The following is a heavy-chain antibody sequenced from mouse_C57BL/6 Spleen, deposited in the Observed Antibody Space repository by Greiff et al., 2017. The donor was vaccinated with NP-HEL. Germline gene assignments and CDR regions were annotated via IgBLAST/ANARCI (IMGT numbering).Heavy chain of an antibody. Sequence: QVQLQQPGAELVKPGASVKMSCKASGYTFTSYWITWVKQRPGQGLEWIGDIYPGSGSTNYNEKFKSKATLTVDTSSSTAYMQLSSLTSEDSAVYYCASSLITTVVATDWYFDVWGTGTTVTVSS. CDR3: ASSLITTVVATDWYFDV. CDR2: IYPGSGST. D-gene: IGHD1-1*01. J-gene: IGHJ1*03. CDR1: GYTFTSYW. V-gene: IGHV1-55*01.